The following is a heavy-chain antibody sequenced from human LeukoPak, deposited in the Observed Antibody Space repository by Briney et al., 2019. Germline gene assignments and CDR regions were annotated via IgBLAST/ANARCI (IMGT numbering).Heavy chain of an antibody. J-gene: IGHJ4*02. Sequence: PGGSLRLSCAASGFTFSSYEMNWVRQAPGKGLEWVSYISSSGSTIYYSDSVKVRFTMSRDNANNSLYLQMNSLRAEDTAVYYCARDWGREFFDYWGQGTLVTVSS. V-gene: IGHV3-48*03. D-gene: IGHD3-10*01. CDR2: ISSSGSTI. CDR1: GFTFSSYE. CDR3: ARDWGREFFDY.